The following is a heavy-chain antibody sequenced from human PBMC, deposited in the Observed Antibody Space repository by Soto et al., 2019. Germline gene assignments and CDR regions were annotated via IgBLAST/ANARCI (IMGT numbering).Heavy chain of an antibody. CDR1: GFTFSTYA. CDR2: ISGSGGST. J-gene: IGHJ6*03. CDR3: AKATVPYYYYHMDV. D-gene: IGHD4-4*01. Sequence: PGGSLRLSCAASGFTFSTYAMSWVRQAPGKGLEWVSSISGSGGSTYSADSVKGRFTISRDNSKNTLSLQMNSLRPEDTAVYYCAKATVPYYYYHMDVWGKGTTVTVSS. V-gene: IGHV3-23*01.